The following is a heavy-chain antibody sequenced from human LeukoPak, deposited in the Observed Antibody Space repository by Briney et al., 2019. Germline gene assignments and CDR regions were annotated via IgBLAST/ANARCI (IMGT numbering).Heavy chain of an antibody. D-gene: IGHD5-12*01. CDR3: ARGYSGYDTFDY. CDR2: INPNSGGT. V-gene: IGHV1-2*06. Sequence: ASVKVSCKASGYTFTGYYMHWVRQAPGQGLEWMGRINPNSGGTNYAQKFQGRVTMTRDTSISTAYMELSRLRSDETAVYYCARGYSGYDTFDYWGQGTLVTVSS. CDR1: GYTFTGYY. J-gene: IGHJ4*02.